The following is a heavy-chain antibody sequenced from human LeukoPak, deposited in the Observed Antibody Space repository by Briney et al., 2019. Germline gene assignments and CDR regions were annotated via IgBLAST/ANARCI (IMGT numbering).Heavy chain of an antibody. CDR2: RSHDGNYR. Sequence: GRSLRLSCAASGFSLSSYAMHWVRQAPGKGLEWVAVRSHDGNYRYYADSVKGRFIISRDNSKNTLYLQMNSLRAEDTAVYYCASRIAAPLDYWGQGTLVTVSS. D-gene: IGHD6-25*01. J-gene: IGHJ4*02. V-gene: IGHV3-30*01. CDR3: ASRIAAPLDY. CDR1: GFSLSSYA.